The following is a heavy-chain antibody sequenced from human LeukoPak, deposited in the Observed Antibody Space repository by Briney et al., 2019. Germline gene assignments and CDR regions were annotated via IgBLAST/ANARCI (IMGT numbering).Heavy chain of an antibody. V-gene: IGHV4-39*01. CDR3: ARIRVGYFDY. D-gene: IGHD3-16*01. CDR2: IYYSGST. Sequence: SETLSLTCTVSGGSISSSSYYWGWIRQPPGKGLEWIGSIYYSGSTYYNPSLKSRVTISVDTSKNQFSLKLSSVTAADTAVYYWARIRVGYFDYWGQGTLVTVSS. J-gene: IGHJ4*02. CDR1: GGSISSSSYY.